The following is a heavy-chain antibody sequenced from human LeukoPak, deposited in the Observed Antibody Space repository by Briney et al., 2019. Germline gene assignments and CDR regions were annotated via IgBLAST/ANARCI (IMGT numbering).Heavy chain of an antibody. CDR3: ARVFTPGVTAIDY. CDR1: GFIFSSYA. Sequence: QSGGSLRLSCAASGFIFSSYAMSWVRQAPGKGLEWVSSISISGGTTDYADSAKGRFTISRDNAKNSLYLQMNSLRAEDTAVYYCARVFTPGVTAIDYWGQGTLVSVSS. D-gene: IGHD2-21*02. CDR2: ISISGGTT. V-gene: IGHV3-23*01. J-gene: IGHJ4*02.